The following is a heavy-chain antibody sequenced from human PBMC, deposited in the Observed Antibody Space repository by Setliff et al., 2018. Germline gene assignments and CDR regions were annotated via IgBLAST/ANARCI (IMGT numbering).Heavy chain of an antibody. CDR3: ASSSGWIPWIQH. CDR1: GFDFKSFT. J-gene: IGHJ1*01. Sequence: GGSLRLSCAATGFDFKSFTMNWVRQAPGKGPEWVSAISGGGGTTKYADSVKGRFTISRDNSKNMLYLQMNSLRADDTALYYCASSSGWIPWIQHWGPGTLVTVSS. CDR2: ISGGGGTT. D-gene: IGHD3-10*01. V-gene: IGHV3-23*01.